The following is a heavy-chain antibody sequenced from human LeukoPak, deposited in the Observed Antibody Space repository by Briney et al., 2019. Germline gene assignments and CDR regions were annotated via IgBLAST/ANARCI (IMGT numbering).Heavy chain of an antibody. V-gene: IGHV3-23*01. Sequence: GGSLRLSCAASGFTFSSCDMSWVRQAPGKGLEWVSGISATGGITYYADSVKGRFTISRDNSKNTLNLQMNSLRAEDTAVYYCARSRDGYNILDYWGQGTLVTVSS. CDR1: GFTFSSCD. D-gene: IGHD5-24*01. CDR2: ISATGGIT. CDR3: ARSRDGYNILDY. J-gene: IGHJ4*02.